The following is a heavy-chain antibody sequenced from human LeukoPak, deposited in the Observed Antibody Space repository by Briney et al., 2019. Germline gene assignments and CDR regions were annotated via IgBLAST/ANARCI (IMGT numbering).Heavy chain of an antibody. CDR2: IYYSGST. J-gene: IGHJ3*02. Sequence: SETLSLTCTVSGGSISSYYWSWIRQPPGKGLEWIGYIYYSGSTNYNPSLKSRVTISVDTSKNQFSLKLSSVTAADTAVYYCARDFKRKTYYYDSSGYTGAPFDIWGQGTMVTVSS. CDR3: ARDFKRKTYYYDSSGYTGAPFDI. CDR1: GGSISSYY. V-gene: IGHV4-59*01. D-gene: IGHD3-22*01.